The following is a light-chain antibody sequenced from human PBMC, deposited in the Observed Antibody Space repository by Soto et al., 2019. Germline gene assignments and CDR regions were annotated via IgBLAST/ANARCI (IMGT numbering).Light chain of an antibody. CDR3: QHYNTYST. Sequence: DIQMHQSPATLSASAGDRVTITCRGSQSISSWLAWYQQKPGKAPNLLIYDASSLESGVPSRFSGSGAAKQFPPTIRSLPHDESATYYCQHYNTYSTFGQGTK. V-gene: IGKV1-5*01. CDR1: QSISSW. J-gene: IGKJ1*01. CDR2: DAS.